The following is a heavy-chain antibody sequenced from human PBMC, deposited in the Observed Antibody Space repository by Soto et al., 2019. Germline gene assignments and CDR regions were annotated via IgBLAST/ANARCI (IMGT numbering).Heavy chain of an antibody. CDR2: IYHSGST. D-gene: IGHD3-22*01. V-gene: IGHV4-4*02. CDR3: ASLIYYDSSEFPDAFDI. J-gene: IGHJ3*02. Sequence: SETLSLTCAVSGGSISSSNWWSWVRQPPGKGLEWIGEIYHSGSTNYNPSLKSRVTISVDKSKNHFSLKLSSVTAADTAVYYCASLIYYDSSEFPDAFDIWGQGTMVTVSS. CDR1: GGSISSSNW.